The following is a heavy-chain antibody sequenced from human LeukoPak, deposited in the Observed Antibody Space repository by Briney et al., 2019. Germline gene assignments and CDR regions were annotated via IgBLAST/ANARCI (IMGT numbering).Heavy chain of an antibody. V-gene: IGHV4-59*12. CDR3: AREGYFYGMDV. CDR1: GGSISSYY. Sequence: PSETLSLTCTVSGGSISSYYWSWIRQPPGKGLEWIGYIYYSGNTNYNPSLKSRVTISVDTSKNQFSLKLSSVTAADTAVYYCAREGYFYGMDVWGQGTTVTVSS. J-gene: IGHJ6*02. CDR2: IYYSGNT. D-gene: IGHD2/OR15-2a*01.